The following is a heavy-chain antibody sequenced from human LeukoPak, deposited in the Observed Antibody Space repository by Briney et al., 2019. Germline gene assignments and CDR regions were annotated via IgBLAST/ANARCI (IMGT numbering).Heavy chain of an antibody. Sequence: PSETLSHTCSASGASTSDKYWSWIRQSPGRTLEWIGHIYNGRNTKYNPSLTSRATISVDTSKNQFSLSLTSVTAADTAMYYCAQTTGWPGFDFWRPGALVTVSS. D-gene: IGHD6-19*01. V-gene: IGHV4-59*08. CDR2: IYNGRNT. CDR1: GASTSDKY. CDR3: AQTTGWPGFDF. J-gene: IGHJ4*02.